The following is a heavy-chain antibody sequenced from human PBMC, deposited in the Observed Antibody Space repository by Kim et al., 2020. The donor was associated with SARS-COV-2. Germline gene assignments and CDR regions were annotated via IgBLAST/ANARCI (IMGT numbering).Heavy chain of an antibody. CDR3: ARDRERGYSGYDSGFSDY. Sequence: GGSLRLSCAASGFTFSDYYMSWIRQAPGKGLEWVSYISSSSSYTNYADSVKGRFTISRDNAKNSLYLQMNSLRAEDTAVYYCARDRERGYSGYDSGFSDYWGQGTLVTVSS. CDR1: GFTFSDYY. V-gene: IGHV3-11*06. CDR2: ISSSSSYT. D-gene: IGHD5-12*01. J-gene: IGHJ4*02.